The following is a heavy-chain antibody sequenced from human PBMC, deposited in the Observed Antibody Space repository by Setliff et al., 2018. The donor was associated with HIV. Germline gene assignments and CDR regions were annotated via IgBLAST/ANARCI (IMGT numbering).Heavy chain of an antibody. Sequence: GASVKVSCKASGYTFTNYYIHWVRQAPGQGLEWMGVINPSGGNTGYAPKLQGGVTITRDTSTSTVYMELSSLRSEDTAVYYCARGLYYSDSSALSGDVWGKGTTVTVSS. V-gene: IGHV1-46*01. D-gene: IGHD3-22*01. CDR2: INPSGGNT. CDR3: ARGLYYSDSSALSGDV. J-gene: IGHJ6*04. CDR1: GYTFTNYY.